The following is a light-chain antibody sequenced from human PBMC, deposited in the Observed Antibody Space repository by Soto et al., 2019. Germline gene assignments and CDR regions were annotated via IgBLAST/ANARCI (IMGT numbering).Light chain of an antibody. CDR1: SSNIGSNY. J-gene: IGLJ3*02. CDR3: VGWDDSLSGWV. Sequence: QPVLTQPPSASGTPGQRVTISCSGSSSNIGSNYVYWYQQLPGTAPKVLIYKNTQRPSGVPDRFSCAKSGTSASLAISGRRSEDEADYYCVGWDDSLSGWVFGGGTKLTVL. CDR2: KNT. V-gene: IGLV1-47*01.